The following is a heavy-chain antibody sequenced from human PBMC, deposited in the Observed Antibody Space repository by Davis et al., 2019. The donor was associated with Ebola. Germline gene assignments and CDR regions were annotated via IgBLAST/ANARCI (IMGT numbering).Heavy chain of an antibody. D-gene: IGHD6-13*01. CDR1: GGSTSSSSYY. V-gene: IGHV4-39*01. CDR2: IYYSGNT. CDR3: ARHKGNYYYGMDV. Sequence: MPSETLSLTCTVSGGSTSSSSYYWGWIRQPPGKGLEWIGSIYYSGNTYYNPSLKSRVTISVDTSKNQFSLKLSSVTAADTAVYYCARHKGNYYYGMDVWGQGTTVTVSS. J-gene: IGHJ6*02.